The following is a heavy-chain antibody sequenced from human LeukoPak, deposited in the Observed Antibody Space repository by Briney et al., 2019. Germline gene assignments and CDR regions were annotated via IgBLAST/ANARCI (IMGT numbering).Heavy chain of an antibody. J-gene: IGHJ5*02. D-gene: IGHD2-2*01. V-gene: IGHV4-38-2*02. CDR1: GYSISSGYY. CDR2: IYYSGST. Sequence: SETLSLTCTVSGYSISSGYYWGWIRQPPGKGLEWIGSIYYSGSTYYNPSLKSRVTISVDTSKNQFSLKLSSVTAADTAVYYCARELGYCSSTSCYAYWFDPWGQGTLVTVSS. CDR3: ARELGYCSSTSCYAYWFDP.